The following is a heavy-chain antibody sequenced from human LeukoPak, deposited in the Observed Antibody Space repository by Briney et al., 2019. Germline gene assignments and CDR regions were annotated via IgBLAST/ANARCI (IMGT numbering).Heavy chain of an antibody. V-gene: IGHV3-53*01. J-gene: IGHJ3*02. Sequence: TGGSLRLSCAASGFTVSSNYMSWVRQAPGKGLEWVSVIYSGGSTYYADSVKGRFTISRDNAKNSLYLQMNSLRAEDTAVYYCARGSDRLAFDIWGQGTMVTVSS. CDR1: GFTVSSNY. CDR3: ARGSDRLAFDI. D-gene: IGHD3-22*01. CDR2: IYSGGST.